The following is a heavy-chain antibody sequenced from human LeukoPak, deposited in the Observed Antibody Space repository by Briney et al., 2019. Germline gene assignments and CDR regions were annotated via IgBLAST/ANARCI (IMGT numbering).Heavy chain of an antibody. Sequence: SETLSLTCGASGGSVSSGSYYWSWIRQPPGKGLEWIGYIYYSGSTNYNPSLKSRVTISVDTSKNQFSLKLSSVTAADTAVYYCARGSLAARPDYWGQGTLVTVSS. V-gene: IGHV4-61*01. D-gene: IGHD6-6*01. CDR3: ARGSLAARPDY. J-gene: IGHJ4*02. CDR1: GGSVSSGSYY. CDR2: IYYSGST.